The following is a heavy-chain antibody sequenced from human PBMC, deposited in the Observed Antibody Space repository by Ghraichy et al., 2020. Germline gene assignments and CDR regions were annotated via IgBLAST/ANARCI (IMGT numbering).Heavy chain of an antibody. V-gene: IGHV4-34*01. Sequence: TLSLTCAVYGGSFSGYYWSWIRQPPGKGLEWIGEINHSGSTNYNPSLKSRVTISVDTSKNQFSLKLSSVTAADTAVYYCARGRGTGSGWFARYFQHWGQGTLVTVSS. CDR3: ARGRGTGSGWFARYFQH. CDR2: INHSGST. J-gene: IGHJ1*01. D-gene: IGHD6-19*01. CDR1: GGSFSGYY.